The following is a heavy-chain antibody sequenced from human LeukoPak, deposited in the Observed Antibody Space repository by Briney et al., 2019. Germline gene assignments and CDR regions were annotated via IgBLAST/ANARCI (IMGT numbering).Heavy chain of an antibody. Sequence: GGSLRLSCAASGFRFSDYHMSWIRQAPGQGLEWVSYISAGGSTIYYADSVKGRFTISRDNAKNSLYLQMNSLRAEDTAVYYCAREPGYNSPFDYWGQGTLVTVPS. D-gene: IGHD5-24*01. J-gene: IGHJ4*02. CDR3: AREPGYNSPFDY. CDR1: GFRFSDYH. CDR2: ISAGGSTI. V-gene: IGHV3-11*01.